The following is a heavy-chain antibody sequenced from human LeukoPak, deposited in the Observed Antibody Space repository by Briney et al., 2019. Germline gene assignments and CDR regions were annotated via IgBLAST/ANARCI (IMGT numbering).Heavy chain of an antibody. CDR2: INNDGSST. Sequence: GGCLRLSCGASGFTFSSYWMHWVRQAPGKGLVWVSRINNDGSSTSYADSVQGRFTISRDNAKNTLYLQMNSLRAEDTALYYCARVARGDYYYYYMDVWGKGTTVTVSS. CDR3: ARVARGDYYYYYMDV. D-gene: IGHD3-10*01. J-gene: IGHJ6*03. V-gene: IGHV3-74*01. CDR1: GFTFSSYW.